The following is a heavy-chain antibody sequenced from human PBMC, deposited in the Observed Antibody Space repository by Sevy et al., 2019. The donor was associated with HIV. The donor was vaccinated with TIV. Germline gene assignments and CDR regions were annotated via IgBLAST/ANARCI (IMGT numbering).Heavy chain of an antibody. CDR3: ARRYFDL. Sequence: GGSLRLSCDASGFTLDMYWMQWVRQAPGKGLEWVANIRQDGNEINYAATVRGRFTISRDNAKGSMYLQMNNLRVEDTATYYCARRYFDLWGKGTLVTVS. CDR1: GFTLDMYW. CDR2: IRQDGNEI. J-gene: IGHJ4*02. V-gene: IGHV3-7*03.